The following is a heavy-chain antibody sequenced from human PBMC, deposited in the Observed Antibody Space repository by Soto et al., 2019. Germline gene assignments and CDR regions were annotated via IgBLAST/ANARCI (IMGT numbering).Heavy chain of an antibody. CDR1: GFTFSNLW. CDR2: MRNDGSEK. V-gene: IGHV3-7*01. Sequence: GGSLRLSCAASGFTFSNLWMSWVRQAPGKGLEWVANMRNDGSEKFYVDSVKGRFTISRDNAKNSLFLQMNSLRAEATAVYYCAREGAYDGSAYGGKGTLVTVSS. J-gene: IGHJ4*02. CDR3: AREGAYDGSAY. D-gene: IGHD3-22*01.